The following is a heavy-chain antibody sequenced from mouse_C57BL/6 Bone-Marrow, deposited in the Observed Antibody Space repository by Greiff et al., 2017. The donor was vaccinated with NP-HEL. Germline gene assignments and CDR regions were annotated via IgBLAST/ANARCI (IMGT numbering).Heavy chain of an antibody. Sequence: EVKLQESGPGLVKPSQSLSLTCSVTGYSITSGYYWNWIRQFPGNKLEWMGYISYDGSHNYNPSLKNRISITRDTSKNQFFLKLNSVTTEDTATYYCARGNGSSAMDYWGQGTSVTVSS. V-gene: IGHV3-6*01. CDR3: ARGNGSSAMDY. J-gene: IGHJ4*01. CDR1: GYSITSGYY. CDR2: ISYDGSH. D-gene: IGHD1-1*01.